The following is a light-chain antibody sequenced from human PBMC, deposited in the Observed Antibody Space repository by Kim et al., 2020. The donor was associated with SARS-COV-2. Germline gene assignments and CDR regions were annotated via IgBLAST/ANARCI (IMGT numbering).Light chain of an antibody. CDR2: DAS. CDR3: QQYNSYSWT. CDR1: QSSSSW. J-gene: IGKJ1*01. Sequence: AAVGDRVTINCGDNQSSSSWLAWYQQKPGKATKLLNYDASSLESGVPSRFSGSGAGTEFTLTISSLQDDDFANYYCQQYNSYSWTFGQGTKVEIK. V-gene: IGKV1-5*01.